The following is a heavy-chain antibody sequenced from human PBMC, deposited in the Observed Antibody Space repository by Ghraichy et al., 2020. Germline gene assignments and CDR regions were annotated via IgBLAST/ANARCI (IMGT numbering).Heavy chain of an antibody. CDR1: GFTFSSYG. J-gene: IGHJ4*02. CDR3: ARDEAGYGSGSSFDY. CDR2: IWYDGSNK. D-gene: IGHD3-10*01. V-gene: IGHV3-33*01. Sequence: GESLNISCAASGFTFSSYGMHWVRQAPGKGLEWVAVIWYDGSNKYYADSVKGRFTISRDNSKNTLYLQMNSLRAEDTAVYYCARDEAGYGSGSSFDYWGQGTLVTVSS.